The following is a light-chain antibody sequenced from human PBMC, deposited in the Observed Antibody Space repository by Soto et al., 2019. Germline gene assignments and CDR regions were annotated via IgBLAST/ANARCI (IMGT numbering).Light chain of an antibody. CDR2: VGTGGIVG. CDR1: SGYSNYK. Sequence: QLVLTQPPSASASLGASVTLTCTLSSGYSNYKVDWYQQRPGKGPRFVMRVGTGGIVGSKGDDIPDRFSVLGSGLNRYLTIKNIQEEDESDYHGGADHGSGSNFEVVFGGGTQLAVL. V-gene: IGLV9-49*01. CDR3: GADHGSGSNFEVV. J-gene: IGLJ2*01.